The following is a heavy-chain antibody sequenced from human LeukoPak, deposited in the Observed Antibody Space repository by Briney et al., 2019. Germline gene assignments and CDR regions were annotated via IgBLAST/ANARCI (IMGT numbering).Heavy chain of an antibody. CDR3: ARAISSEGLRSLGYFDY. J-gene: IGHJ4*02. CDR2: INPNSGGT. V-gene: IGHV1-2*02. Sequence: ASVKVSCKASGYTFTGYYMHWVRQAPGQGLEWMGWINPNSGGTNYAQKFQGRVTMTRDTSISTAYMELSRLRSGDTAVYYCARAISSEGLRSLGYFDYWGQGTLVTVSS. CDR1: GYTFTGYY. D-gene: IGHD4-17*01.